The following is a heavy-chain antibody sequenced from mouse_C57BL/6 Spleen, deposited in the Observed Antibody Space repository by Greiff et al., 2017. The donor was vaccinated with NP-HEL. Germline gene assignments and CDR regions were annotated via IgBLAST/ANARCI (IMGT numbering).Heavy chain of an antibody. D-gene: IGHD1-1*01. J-gene: IGHJ4*01. CDR3: AISLRKGAYAMDY. CDR2: IHPSDSDT. Sequence: QVQLQQPGAELVKPGASVKVSCKASGYTFTSYWMHWVKQRPGQGLEWIGRIHPSDSDTNYNQKFKGKATLTVDKSSSTAYMQLSSLTSEDSAVYYCAISLRKGAYAMDYWGQGTSVTVSS. CDR1: GYTFTSYW. V-gene: IGHV1-74*01.